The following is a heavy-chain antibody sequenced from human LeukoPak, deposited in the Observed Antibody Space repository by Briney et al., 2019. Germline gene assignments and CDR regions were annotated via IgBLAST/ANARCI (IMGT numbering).Heavy chain of an antibody. V-gene: IGHV3-21*01. D-gene: IGHD6-13*01. CDR3: ARDPQQLALEP. J-gene: IGHJ5*02. CDR2: ISSSSSYI. CDR1: GFTFSSYS. Sequence: GGSLRLSCAASGFTFSSYSMNWVRHAPGKGLEWVSSISSSSSYIYYADSVKGRFTISRDNAKNSLYLQMNSLRAEDTAVYYCARDPQQLALEPWGQGTLVTVSS.